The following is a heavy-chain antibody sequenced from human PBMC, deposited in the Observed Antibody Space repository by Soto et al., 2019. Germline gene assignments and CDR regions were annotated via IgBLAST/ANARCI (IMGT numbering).Heavy chain of an antibody. J-gene: IGHJ5*02. Sequence: LSLTCSVSGDYIHVGGYYWTWIRQRPGKGLEWMGYIYYTGKTYYNPSLESRLTMSVDRSKNQFSLRLTPVTAADTAVYFCGRDLTSNANCIDPWGQGTLVTVSS. D-gene: IGHD2-2*01. CDR2: IYYTGKT. V-gene: IGHV4-30-4*01. CDR3: GRDLTSNANCIDP. CDR1: GDYIHVGGYY.